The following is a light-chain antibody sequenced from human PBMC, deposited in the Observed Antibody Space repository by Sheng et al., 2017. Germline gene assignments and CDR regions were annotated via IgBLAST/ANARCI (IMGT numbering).Light chain of an antibody. J-gene: IGKJ2*01. Sequence: AIRMTQSPSSFSASTGDRVTITCRASQGISSYLAWYQQKPGKAPKLLIYAASTLQSGVPSRFSGSGSGTDFTLTISCLQSEDFAVYYCHQYETTPPTFGQGTKLEVK. CDR3: HQYETTPPT. V-gene: IGKV1-8*01. CDR2: AAS. CDR1: QGISSY.